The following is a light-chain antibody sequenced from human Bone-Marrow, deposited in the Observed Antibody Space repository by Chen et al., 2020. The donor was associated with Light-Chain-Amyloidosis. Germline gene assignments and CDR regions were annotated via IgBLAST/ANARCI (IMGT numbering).Light chain of an antibody. J-gene: IGKJ4*01. V-gene: IGKV4-1*01. Sequence: DIVMTQSPDSLAVSLGERATISCKSSQSVLYSSNNKNYLAGYQQKPGQPPKLLIYWASTRESEDPDRVGGSGSGTAFTLSSSSLQAEDVAVYYCQEYYPTFLTFGGRNRVELK. CDR3: QEYYPTFLT. CDR1: QSVLYSSNNKNY. CDR2: WAS.